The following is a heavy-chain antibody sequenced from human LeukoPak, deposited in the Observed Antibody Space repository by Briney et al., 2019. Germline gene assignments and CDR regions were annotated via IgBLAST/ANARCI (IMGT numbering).Heavy chain of an antibody. J-gene: IGHJ4*02. D-gene: IGHD5-18*01. CDR3: ARRGGGYSDSSFDY. CDR2: IYTSGST. V-gene: IGHV4-4*09. Sequence: KPSETLSLTCTVSGGSISSYYWSWIRQPPGKGLEWIGYIYTSGSTNYNPSLKSRVTISVDTSKNQFSLKLSSVTAADTAVYYCARRGGGYSDSSFDYWGQGTLVNVSS. CDR1: GGSISSYY.